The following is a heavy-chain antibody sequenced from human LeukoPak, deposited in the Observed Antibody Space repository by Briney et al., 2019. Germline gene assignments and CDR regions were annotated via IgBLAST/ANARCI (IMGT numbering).Heavy chain of an antibody. D-gene: IGHD6-19*01. CDR2: IYSGGST. CDR1: GFTVSSNY. V-gene: IGHV3-53*01. CDR3: SRIDSSGWYSVY. Sequence: PGGSLRLSCAASGFTVSSNYISWVRQAPGKGLEWVSVIYSGGSTYYADSVKGRFTISRDNSKNTLYLQMNSLRAEDTAVYYCSRIDSSGWYSVYWGRGTLVTVSS. J-gene: IGHJ4*02.